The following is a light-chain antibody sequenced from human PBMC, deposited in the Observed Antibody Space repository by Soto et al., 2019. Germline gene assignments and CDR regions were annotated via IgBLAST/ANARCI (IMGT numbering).Light chain of an antibody. CDR1: QTLSRD. V-gene: IGKV3-15*01. CDR3: QQYKNWPRT. CDR2: DAS. Sequence: EIVLTQSPATLSVSPGEAATLSCRASQTLSRDLVGYQQKPGQAPRLLVYDASARASGVPARFSGSGSGTEFTLTISGLQSEDFAIYYCQQYKNWPRTFGQGTKVELK. J-gene: IGKJ1*01.